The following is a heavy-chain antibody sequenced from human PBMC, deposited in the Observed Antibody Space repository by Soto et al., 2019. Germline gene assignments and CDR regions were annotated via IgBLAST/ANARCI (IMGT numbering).Heavy chain of an antibody. CDR2: ISSSSSYI. J-gene: IGHJ3*02. CDR3: ARVDIAAARSTRHAFDI. V-gene: IGHV3-21*01. CDR1: GFTFSSYS. D-gene: IGHD6-13*01. Sequence: GGSLRLSCAASGFTFSSYSMNWVRQAPGKGLEWVSSISSSSSYIYYADSVKGRFTISRDNAKNSLYLQMNSLRAEDTAVYYCARVDIAAARSTRHAFDIWGQGTMVTVSS.